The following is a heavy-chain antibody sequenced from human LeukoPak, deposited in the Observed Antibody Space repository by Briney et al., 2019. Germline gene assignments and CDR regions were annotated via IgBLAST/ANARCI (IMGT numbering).Heavy chain of an antibody. CDR3: ARGPYYYDFWSGYPYYFDY. J-gene: IGHJ4*02. Sequence: GASVKVSCKASGYTFTSYDINWVRQATGQGLEWMGWMNPNSGNTGYAQKFQGRVTMTRNTSISTAYMELSSLRSEDTAVYYCARGPYYYDFWSGYPYYFDYWGQGTLVTVSS. D-gene: IGHD3-3*01. CDR2: MNPNSGNT. V-gene: IGHV1-8*01. CDR1: GYTFTSYD.